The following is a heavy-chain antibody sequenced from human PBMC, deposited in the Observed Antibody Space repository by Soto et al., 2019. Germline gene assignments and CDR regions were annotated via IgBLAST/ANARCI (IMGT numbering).Heavy chain of an antibody. CDR2: INPSGGST. Sequence: QVQLVQSGAEVKKPGASVKVSCKASGYTFTSYYMHWVRQAPGQGLEWMGIINPSGGSTSYAQKFQGRVTMTRDTSTSTVYMEPSSLRSEDTAVYYCARGLALPTDYGDYWNWFDPWGQGTLVTVSS. CDR3: ARGLALPTDYGDYWNWFDP. V-gene: IGHV1-46*01. D-gene: IGHD4-17*01. CDR1: GYTFTSYY. J-gene: IGHJ5*02.